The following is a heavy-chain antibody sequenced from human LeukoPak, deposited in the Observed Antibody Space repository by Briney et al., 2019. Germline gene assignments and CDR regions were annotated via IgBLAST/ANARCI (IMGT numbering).Heavy chain of an antibody. J-gene: IGHJ3*02. D-gene: IGHD6-19*01. CDR2: IYYSGST. CDR1: GGSISSSSYY. V-gene: IGHV4-39*07. Sequence: PSETLSLTCTVSGGSISSSSYYWDWIRQPPGKGLEWIGSIYYSGSTYYNPSLKSRVTISVDTSKNQFSLKLSSVTAADMAVYYCARDPGGSIAVAEGAAFDIWGQGTMVTVSS. CDR3: ARDPGGSIAVAEGAAFDI.